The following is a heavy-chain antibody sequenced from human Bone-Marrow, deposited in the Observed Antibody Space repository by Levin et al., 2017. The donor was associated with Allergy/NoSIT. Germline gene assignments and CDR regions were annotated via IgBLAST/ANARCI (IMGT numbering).Heavy chain of an antibody. J-gene: IGHJ6*02. CDR3: AGDCPHLSYSSAWYYDYGMDG. Sequence: GESLKISCAASGFTFSNSSMNWVRQAPGKGLEWVSYISDSSSSIFYADSVKGRFTISRDNAKNSLFLQMNSLRDEDTAVDYCAGDCPHLSYSSAWYYDYGMDGWGQGTTVTVSS. D-gene: IGHD6-25*01. CDR2: ISDSSSSI. V-gene: IGHV3-48*02. CDR1: GFTFSNSS.